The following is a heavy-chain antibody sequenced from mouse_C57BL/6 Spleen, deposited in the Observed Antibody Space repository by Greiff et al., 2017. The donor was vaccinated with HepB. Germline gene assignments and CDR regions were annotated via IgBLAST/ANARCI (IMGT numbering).Heavy chain of an antibody. D-gene: IGHD1-1*01. CDR2: INPCSGDT. J-gene: IGHJ3*01. V-gene: IGHV1-7*01. Sequence: QVQLQQSGAELAKPGASVKLSCKASGYTFTSYWMHWVKQRPGQGLEWIGNINPCSGDTKYNQKFKDKATLTEDKSSHTAYMQLSSLTYEDSAVYYCARERLLLAYWGQGTLVTVSA. CDR1: GYTFTSYW. CDR3: ARERLLLAY.